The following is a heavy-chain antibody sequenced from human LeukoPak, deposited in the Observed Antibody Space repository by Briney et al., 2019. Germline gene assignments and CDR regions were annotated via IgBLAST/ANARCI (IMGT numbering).Heavy chain of an antibody. Sequence: GGSLRLSCAASGFTVSSDYMSWVRQAPGKGLEWVSIIYSGGSTYYADSVKGRFTISRDNSKNTLYLQMNSLRAEDTAVYYCAMKGYLYGSSNYHVDYWGQGTLVTVSS. CDR3: AMKGYLYGSSNYHVDY. V-gene: IGHV3-66*02. D-gene: IGHD2-2*01. CDR2: IYSGGST. CDR1: GFTVSSDY. J-gene: IGHJ4*02.